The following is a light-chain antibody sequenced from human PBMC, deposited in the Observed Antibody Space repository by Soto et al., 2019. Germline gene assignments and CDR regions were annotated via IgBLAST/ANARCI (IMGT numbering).Light chain of an antibody. J-gene: IGKJ2*01. CDR1: QSVLYSSNNKNY. V-gene: IGKV4-1*01. CDR3: QQYYSTPYT. Sequence: DIVMTQSPDSLAGSLGERATINCKSSQSVLYSSNNKNYLAWYQQKPGQPPKLLIYCASTRESGVPDRFSGSGSGTDFTLTISSLQADDVAVYYCQQYYSTPYTFGQGTKLEIK. CDR2: CAS.